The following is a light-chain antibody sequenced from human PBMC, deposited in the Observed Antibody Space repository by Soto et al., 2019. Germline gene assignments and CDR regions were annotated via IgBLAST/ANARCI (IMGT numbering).Light chain of an antibody. CDR1: QSIRSY. Sequence: IHITHCPASLSASVRDRVTITCRASQSIRSYLNWYQQKPGKAPKLLIYAASGLQSGVPSRFSGSGSGTDFTLTISSLQPEDFATYYCQQSYSTPHTFGGGTKVDIK. J-gene: IGKJ4*01. CDR3: QQSYSTPHT. CDR2: AAS. V-gene: IGKV1-39*01.